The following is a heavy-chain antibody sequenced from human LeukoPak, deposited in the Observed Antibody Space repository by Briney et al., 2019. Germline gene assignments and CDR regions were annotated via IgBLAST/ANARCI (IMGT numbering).Heavy chain of an antibody. Sequence: SVKVSCKASGFTFTSSAMQWVRQARGQRLEWIGWIVVGSGNTNYAQKFQERVTITMDMSTSTAYMELSSLRSEDTAVYYCAAASLGGSGKYYGMDVWGQGTTVTVSS. CDR3: AAASLGGSGKYYGMDV. D-gene: IGHD3-10*01. J-gene: IGHJ6*02. V-gene: IGHV1-58*02. CDR1: GFTFTSSA. CDR2: IVVGSGNT.